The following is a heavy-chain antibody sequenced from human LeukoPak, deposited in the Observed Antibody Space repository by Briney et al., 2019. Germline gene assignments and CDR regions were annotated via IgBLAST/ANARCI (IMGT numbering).Heavy chain of an antibody. J-gene: IGHJ4*02. D-gene: IGHD6-13*01. CDR3: ARDPESSSFDL. CDR2: IDQGGSVR. Sequence: GGSLRLSCAASGFSFSTYWMSWVRQTPEKGLEFVANIDQGGSVRNYMDSLRGRCTISRDNAKKSLYLEINSLRADDAAVYYCARDPESSSFDLWGRGALVTVSS. V-gene: IGHV3-7*01. CDR1: GFSFSTYW.